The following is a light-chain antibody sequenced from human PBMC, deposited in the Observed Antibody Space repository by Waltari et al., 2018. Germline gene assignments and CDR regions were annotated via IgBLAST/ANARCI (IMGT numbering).Light chain of an antibody. CDR3: QQYNVWPPLT. Sequence: EIVMTQSPATLSVSQRERATLYCRASQSIHDNLAWYQQKPGQAPRLLIYGASTRATGIPARFRGSGSGAEFTLTITSLQSEDCAVYYCQQYNVWPPLTFGGGTKVEIK. CDR2: GAS. CDR1: QSIHDN. J-gene: IGKJ4*01. V-gene: IGKV3-15*01.